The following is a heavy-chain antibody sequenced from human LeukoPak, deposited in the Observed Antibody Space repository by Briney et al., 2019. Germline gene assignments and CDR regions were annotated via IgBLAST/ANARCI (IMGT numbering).Heavy chain of an antibody. CDR1: GFPFSNYE. CDR2: ISRRGDAV. J-gene: IGHJ4*02. Sequence: PGGSLRLSCAASGFPFSNYEMNWVRQPPGKGLEWVSYISRRGDAVTYADSVKCRFTVSRDNAESSLYLQMNSVSAGDTALYYCARDSSESGDQHDYWGQGTLVTVSS. CDR3: ARDSSESGDQHDY. V-gene: IGHV3-48*03. D-gene: IGHD2-21*02.